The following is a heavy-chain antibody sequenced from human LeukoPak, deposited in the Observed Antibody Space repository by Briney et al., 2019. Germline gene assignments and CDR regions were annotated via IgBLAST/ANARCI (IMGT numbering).Heavy chain of an antibody. V-gene: IGHV4-34*01. CDR2: INHSGST. J-gene: IGHJ4*02. CDR3: ARGIPDTTTVTIRVPKRTGFDY. Sequence: PSETLSLTCAVYGGSFSGYYWSWIRQPPGKGLEWIGEINHSGSTNYNPSLKSRVTISVDTSKNQFSLKLSSVTAADTAVYYCARGIPDTTTVTIRVPKRTGFDYWGQGTLVTVSS. D-gene: IGHD4-17*01. CDR1: GGSFSGYY.